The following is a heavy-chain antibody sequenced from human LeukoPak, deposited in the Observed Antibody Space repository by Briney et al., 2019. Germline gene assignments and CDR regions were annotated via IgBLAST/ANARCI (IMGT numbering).Heavy chain of an antibody. CDR1: GFTFSSYS. J-gene: IGHJ4*02. CDR2: ISSSTSTI. D-gene: IGHD6-19*01. V-gene: IGHV3-48*01. CDR3: ARHGIEGSGWHIDY. Sequence: QPGGSLRLSCAASGFTFSSYSMNWVRQAPGKGLEWISYISSSTSTIYYADSVKGRFTISRDNAKNSLYLQMNSLRAEDTALYYCARHGIEGSGWHIDYWGQGTLVTVSS.